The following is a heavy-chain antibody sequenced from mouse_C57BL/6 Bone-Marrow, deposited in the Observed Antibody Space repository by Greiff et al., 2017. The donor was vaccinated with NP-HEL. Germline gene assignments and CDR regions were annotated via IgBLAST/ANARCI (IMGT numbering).Heavy chain of an antibody. J-gene: IGHJ2*01. CDR2: ISSGSSNI. Sequence: EVKVVESGGGLVKPGGSLKLSCAASGFTFSDYGMHWVRQAPEKGLEWVAYISSGSSNIYYADTVKGRFTISRDNAKNTLFLQMTSLRSEDTAMYYCARSYYYGSSFDYWGQGTTLTVSS. CDR3: ARSYYYGSSFDY. CDR1: GFTFSDYG. V-gene: IGHV5-17*01. D-gene: IGHD1-1*01.